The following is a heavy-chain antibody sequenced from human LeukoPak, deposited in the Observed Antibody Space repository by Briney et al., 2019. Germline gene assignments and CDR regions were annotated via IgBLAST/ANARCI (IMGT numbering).Heavy chain of an antibody. V-gene: IGHV4-38-2*02. Sequence: SETLSLACLVSGFSISSDDCWGWIRQPPGKGLEWIGSISNRGSPYYNPSLKSRVTMSVDTPNNHFSLRLSSVTAADTAVYYCVRDGGFYYTASPNSWFDPWGQGTLVTVSS. J-gene: IGHJ5*02. D-gene: IGHD2-15*01. CDR2: ISNRGSP. CDR3: VRDGGFYYTASPNSWFDP. CDR1: GFSISSDDC.